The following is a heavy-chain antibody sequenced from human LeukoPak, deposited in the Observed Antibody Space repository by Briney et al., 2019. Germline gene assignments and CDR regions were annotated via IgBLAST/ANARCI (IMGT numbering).Heavy chain of an antibody. D-gene: IGHD3-10*01. CDR3: AKSLYYGSPDYYYYGMDV. CDR2: ISGSGGST. Sequence: GSLRLSCAASGFTFSSYAMSWVRQAPGKGLEWVSAISGSGGSTYYADSVKGRFTISRDNSKNTLYLQMNSLRAEDTAVYYCAKSLYYGSPDYYYYGMDVWGQGTTVTVSS. J-gene: IGHJ6*02. CDR1: GFTFSSYA. V-gene: IGHV3-23*01.